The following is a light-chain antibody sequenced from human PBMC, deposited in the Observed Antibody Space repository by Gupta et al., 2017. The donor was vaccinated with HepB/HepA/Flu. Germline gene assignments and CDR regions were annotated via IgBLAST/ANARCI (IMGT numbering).Light chain of an antibody. CDR2: NSK. Sequence: SLLTQPPSVSGTPGQRVTISCSGSSSNIGSNTVNWYQQLPGTAPKLLIYNSKQRPSGVPDRFSGSKSGTSASLAISGLQSEDEADYYCAAWEDNLKDVVFGGGTKLAVL. CDR1: SSNIGSNT. V-gene: IGLV1-44*01. CDR3: AAWEDNLKDVV. J-gene: IGLJ2*01.